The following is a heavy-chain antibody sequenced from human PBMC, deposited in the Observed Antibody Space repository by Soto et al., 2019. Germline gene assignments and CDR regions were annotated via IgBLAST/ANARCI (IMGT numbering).Heavy chain of an antibody. Sequence: EVQLLESGGGLVQPGGSLRLSCAASGFTFSSYAMSWVRQAPGKGLEWVSAISGSGGSTYYADSVKGRFTISRDNSKNTLYLQIHSLSAEDTAVYYCAKEEVGIVVVPAILFDYWGQGTLVTVSS. V-gene: IGHV3-23*01. J-gene: IGHJ4*02. CDR2: ISGSGGST. D-gene: IGHD2-2*01. CDR1: GFTFSSYA. CDR3: AKEEVGIVVVPAILFDY.